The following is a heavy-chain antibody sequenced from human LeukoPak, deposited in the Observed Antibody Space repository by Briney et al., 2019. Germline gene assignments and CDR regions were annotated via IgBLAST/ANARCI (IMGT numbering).Heavy chain of an antibody. V-gene: IGHV3-23*01. D-gene: IGHD5-24*01. CDR2: INDSGRRT. CDR3: ASSTYNYDYALDV. Sequence: GGSLRLSCAASGFIFSTYRMSWVRQAPGQGLEWVSLINDSGRRTYYADSVKGRFTVSRDNSKHTLYLQMNSLRAEDTAVYYCASSTYNYDYALDVWGQGTTVTVSS. CDR1: GFIFSTYR. J-gene: IGHJ6*02.